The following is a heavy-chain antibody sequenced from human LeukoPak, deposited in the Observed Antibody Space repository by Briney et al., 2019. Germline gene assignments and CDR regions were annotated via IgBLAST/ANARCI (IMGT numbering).Heavy chain of an antibody. CDR2: ISAYNGNT. J-gene: IGHJ6*03. Sequence: ASVKVSCKASGYTFISYGIGWVRQAPGQGLEWMGWISAYNGNTDYAQNLQGRVTMTTDTSTSTAYMELRSLRSDDTAVYYCARTGGGGSIAARLHYYYMDVWGKGTTVTVSS. CDR1: GYTFISYG. CDR3: ARTGGGGSIAARLHYYYMDV. V-gene: IGHV1-18*01. D-gene: IGHD6-6*01.